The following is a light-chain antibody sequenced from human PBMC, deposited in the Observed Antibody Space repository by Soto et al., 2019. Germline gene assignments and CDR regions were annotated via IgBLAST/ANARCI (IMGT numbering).Light chain of an antibody. CDR2: EVT. CDR1: SSDVGGYNY. V-gene: IGLV2-8*01. CDR3: SSFAGTIFYV. Sequence: QSVLTQPPSASGSPGQSVTISCTGTSSDVGGYNYVSWYQQHPGKAPKLMIYEVTKRPSGVPDRFSGSKSGNTASLTVSGLQAEDEADYFCSSFAGTIFYVFGTGTKVTAL. J-gene: IGLJ1*01.